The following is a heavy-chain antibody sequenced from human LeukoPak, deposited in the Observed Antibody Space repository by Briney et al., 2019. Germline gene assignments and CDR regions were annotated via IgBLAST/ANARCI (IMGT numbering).Heavy chain of an antibody. CDR2: ILYDGSKK. CDR1: GFTFSAYG. J-gene: IGHJ3*02. CDR3: ANFDGNSQAFHI. Sequence: SGGSLRLSCAASGFTFSAYGMHWVRQAPGKGLEWVASILYDGSKKYYGDSVKGRFSIYRDNSNYTLYLQMNRLRAEDTAVFYCANFDGNSQAFHIWGQGTLVTVSS. V-gene: IGHV3-30*18. D-gene: IGHD5-24*01.